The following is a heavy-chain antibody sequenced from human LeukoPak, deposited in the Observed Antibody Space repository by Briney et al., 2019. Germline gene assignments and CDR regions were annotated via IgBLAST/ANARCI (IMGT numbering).Heavy chain of an antibody. J-gene: IGHJ4*02. CDR3: ARGEVVVNAFDY. D-gene: IGHD3-22*01. CDR1: GGTFSSYA. V-gene: IGHV1-69*13. CDR2: IIPIFGTA. Sequence: GASVKVSCKASGGTFSSYAISWVRQAPGQGLEWVGGIIPIFGTANYAQKFQGRVTITADESTSTAYMELSSLRSEDTAVYYCARGEVVVNAFDYWGEGTLVTVSS.